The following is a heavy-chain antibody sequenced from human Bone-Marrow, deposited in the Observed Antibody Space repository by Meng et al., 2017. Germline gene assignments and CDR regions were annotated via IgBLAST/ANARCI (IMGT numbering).Heavy chain of an antibody. V-gene: IGHV4-38-2*01. D-gene: IGHD2-2*01. CDR3: ARVVPAARDWFDP. J-gene: IGHJ5*02. Sequence: GSLRLSCAVSGYSISSGYYWGWIRQPPGKGLEWIGSIYHSGSTYYNPSLKIRVTISVDTSKNQFSLKLSSVTAADTAVYYCARVVPAARDWFDPWGQGTLVTVSS. CDR2: IYHSGST. CDR1: GYSISSGYY.